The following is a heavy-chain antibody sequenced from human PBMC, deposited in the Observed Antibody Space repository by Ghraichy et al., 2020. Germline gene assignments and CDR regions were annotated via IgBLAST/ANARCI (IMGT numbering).Heavy chain of an antibody. CDR3: ARGGPGGLFDY. J-gene: IGHJ4*02. Sequence: SETLSLTCAVSGGSISSGGYSWSWIRQPPGKGLEWIGYIYHSGSTYYNPSIKSRAIISVDRYKNQFLLKLSSVTAADTAVYYCARGGPGGLFDYWGQGTLLTVSS. CDR1: GGSISSGGYS. V-gene: IGHV4-30-2*01. D-gene: IGHD3-16*01. CDR2: IYHSGST.